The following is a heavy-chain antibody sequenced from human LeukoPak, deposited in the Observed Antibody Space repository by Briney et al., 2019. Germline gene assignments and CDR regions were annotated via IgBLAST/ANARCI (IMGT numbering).Heavy chain of an antibody. D-gene: IGHD4-17*01. CDR1: GYTFISYG. J-gene: IGHJ4*02. V-gene: IGHV1-18*01. CDR2: ISAYNANT. CDR3: ARVNTVTTGGRPFDY. Sequence: GASVKVSCKASGYTFISYGITWVRQAPGQGLEWMGWISAYNANTNYAQKLQGRVTMTTDTSTSTAYMELRSLRSDDTAMYYCARVNTVTTGGRPFDYWGQGTLVTVSS.